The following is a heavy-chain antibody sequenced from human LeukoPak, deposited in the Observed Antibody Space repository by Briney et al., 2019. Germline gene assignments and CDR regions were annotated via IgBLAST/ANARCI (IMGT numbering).Heavy chain of an antibody. V-gene: IGHV4-39*01. Sequence: SETLSLTCTVSGGSISSSSYYWGWVRQPPGKGLAWIGTIYYSGGTYYNPSLKSRVTISVGTSKDQFSLKLSSVTAADTAVYYCARGSSGWYSWDYWGQGTLVTVSS. CDR3: ARGSSGWYSWDY. CDR2: IYYSGGT. J-gene: IGHJ4*02. D-gene: IGHD6-13*01. CDR1: GGSISSSSYY.